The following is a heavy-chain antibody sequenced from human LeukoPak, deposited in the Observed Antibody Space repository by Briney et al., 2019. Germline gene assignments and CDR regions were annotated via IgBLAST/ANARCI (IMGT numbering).Heavy chain of an antibody. Sequence: PGGSLRLSCAASGFSLSLYWMPWVRQAPGQGLMWVSRINRDGSNTAYANSVKGRFTISRDNAKNTLFLHMTNLTADDTAVYFCSRAVGSSPYYWGQGALVTVST. CDR3: SRAVGSSPYY. CDR2: INRDGSNT. V-gene: IGHV3-74*01. J-gene: IGHJ4*02. CDR1: GFSLSLYW. D-gene: IGHD1-26*01.